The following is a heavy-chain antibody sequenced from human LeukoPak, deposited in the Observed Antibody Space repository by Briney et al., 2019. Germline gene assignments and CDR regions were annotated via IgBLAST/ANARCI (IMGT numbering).Heavy chain of an antibody. CDR1: GFTFSSYN. CDR3: VRDPLGGHFDL. Sequence: GTSLRLSCAASGFTFSSYNMHWVGQAPGKGLEWVAVIWYDGSNKYYADSVKGRFTISRDNTKNTMDLQMNSLRAEDTAIYYCVRDPLGGHFDLWGQGILVTVSS. D-gene: IGHD3-16*01. CDR2: IWYDGSNK. J-gene: IGHJ4*02. V-gene: IGHV3-33*08.